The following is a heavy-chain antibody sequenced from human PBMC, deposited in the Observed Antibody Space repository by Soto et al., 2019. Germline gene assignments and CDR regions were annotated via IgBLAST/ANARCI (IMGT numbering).Heavy chain of an antibody. Sequence: QVQLVESGGGVVQPGRSLRLSCAASGFTFSSYGMHWVRQAPGKGLEWVAVIWYDGSNKYYADSVKGRFTISRDNSKNTLYLQMNSLRAEDTAVYYCARGGGSGRKTYHHYYYGMDVWGQGTTVTVSS. D-gene: IGHD3-10*01. CDR3: ARGGGSGRKTYHHYYYGMDV. V-gene: IGHV3-33*01. CDR1: GFTFSSYG. J-gene: IGHJ6*02. CDR2: IWYDGSNK.